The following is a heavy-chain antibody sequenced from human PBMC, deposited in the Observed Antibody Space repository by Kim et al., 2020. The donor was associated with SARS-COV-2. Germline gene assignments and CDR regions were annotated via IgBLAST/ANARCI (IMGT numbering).Heavy chain of an antibody. D-gene: IGHD1-26*01. J-gene: IGHJ3*01. CDR2: ISFDGSNK. V-gene: IGHV3-30-3*01. CDR1: GFTFSSHS. CDR3: ARRSGSYDALDV. Sequence: GGSLRLSCEGSGFTFSSHSMHWVRQAPGKGLDWVAVISFDGSNKFYSDSVKGRFTISGDNSKNTVYVQMNSLRAEDTAVYYCARRSGSYDALDVWGQGTLVTVSS.